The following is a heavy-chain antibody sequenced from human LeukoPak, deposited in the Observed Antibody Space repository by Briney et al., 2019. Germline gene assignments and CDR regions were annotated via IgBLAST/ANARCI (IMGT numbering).Heavy chain of an antibody. V-gene: IGHV4-39*01. J-gene: IGHJ4*02. CDR2: FYYSGST. D-gene: IGHD1-26*01. CDR3: ARSYSGSYRTFDY. CDR1: GDSISTSSYY. Sequence: SETLSLTCIVSGDSISTSSYYWGWIRQPPGKGLEWIGSFYYSGSTYYNPSLLSRVTISVDTSKNQFSLRLSSVTATDTAVYYCARSYSGSYRTFDYWGQGTLVTVSS.